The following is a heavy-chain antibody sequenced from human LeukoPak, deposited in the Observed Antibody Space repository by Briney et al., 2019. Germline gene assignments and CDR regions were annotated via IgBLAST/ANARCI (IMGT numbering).Heavy chain of an antibody. J-gene: IGHJ4*02. Sequence: SETLSLICSVSGGSISSYYWSWIRQPPGKGLEWIGYIYNNGSTKYNPSLKSRVTISVETPKNQFSLKLTSVTAADTAVYYCAGGSGTYYSLANYWGQGTMVTVSS. V-gene: IGHV4-59*01. CDR1: GGSISSYY. D-gene: IGHD3-10*01. CDR3: AGGSGTYYSLANY. CDR2: IYNNGST.